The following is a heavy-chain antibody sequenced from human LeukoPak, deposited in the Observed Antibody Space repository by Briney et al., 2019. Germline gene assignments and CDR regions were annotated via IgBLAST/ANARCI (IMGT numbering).Heavy chain of an antibody. Sequence: GASVKVSCKASGGTFSSYAISWVRQAPGQGLEWMGWISVYNGNTNYAQELQGRVTVTTDTSTSTAYMELRSLRSDDTAVYYCARDRAAAGSLGYWGQGTLVTVSS. CDR2: ISVYNGNT. CDR3: ARDRAAAGSLGY. V-gene: IGHV1-18*01. CDR1: GGTFSSYA. D-gene: IGHD6-13*01. J-gene: IGHJ4*02.